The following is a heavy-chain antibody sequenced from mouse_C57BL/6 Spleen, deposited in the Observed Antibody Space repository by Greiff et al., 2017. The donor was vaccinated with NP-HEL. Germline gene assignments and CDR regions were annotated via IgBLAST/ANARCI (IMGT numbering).Heavy chain of an antibody. CDR2: ISSGSSTI. D-gene: IGHD2-1*01. Sequence: EVQLVESGGGLVKPGGSLKLSCAASGFTFSDYGMHWVRQAPEKGLEWVAYISSGSSTIYYADTVKGRFTISRDNAKNTLFLQMTSLRSEDTAMYYSARGYGNYVTYYAMDDWGQGTSVTVSS. CDR3: ARGYGNYVTYYAMDD. CDR1: GFTFSDYG. V-gene: IGHV5-17*01. J-gene: IGHJ4*01.